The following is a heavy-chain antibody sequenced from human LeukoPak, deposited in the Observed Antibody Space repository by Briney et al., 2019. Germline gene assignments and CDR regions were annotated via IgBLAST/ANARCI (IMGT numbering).Heavy chain of an antibody. D-gene: IGHD3-9*01. CDR1: GYTLTSYD. CDR2: MNPNSGNT. Sequence: GASVKVSCKASGYTLTSYDINWVRQATGQGLEWMGWMNPNSGNTGYAQKFQGRVTMTRNTSISTAYMELSSLRSEDTAVYYCARGHFSLLRYFDWLLRNDAFDIWGQGTMVTVSS. CDR3: ARGHFSLLRYFDWLLRNDAFDI. J-gene: IGHJ3*02. V-gene: IGHV1-8*01.